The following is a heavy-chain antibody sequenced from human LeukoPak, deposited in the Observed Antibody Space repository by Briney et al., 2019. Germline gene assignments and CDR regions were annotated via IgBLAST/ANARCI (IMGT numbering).Heavy chain of an antibody. CDR3: ARAPSSSHHPFDY. J-gene: IGHJ4*02. CDR1: GFTFSGSA. V-gene: IGHV3-21*01. D-gene: IGHD6-6*01. CDR2: ISSSSSYI. Sequence: NPGGSLKLSCAASGFTFSGSAIHWVRQAPGKGLEWVSSISSSSSYIYYADSVKGRFTISRDNAKNSLYLQMNSLRAEDTAVYYCARAPSSSHHPFDYWGQGTLVTVSS.